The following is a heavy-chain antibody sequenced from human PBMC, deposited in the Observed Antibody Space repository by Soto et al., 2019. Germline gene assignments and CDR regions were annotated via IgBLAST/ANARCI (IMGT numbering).Heavy chain of an antibody. Sequence: QVQLQQWGAGLLKPSETLSLTCAVYGGFVTSGSYYWSWIRQPPGKALEWIGEMSHSGGTHFNPSLKSRVTLSVDTAKDQFTLKMSSVTAADTALYYCARVERGTATTVVDAFDIWGPGTMVTVSS. V-gene: IGHV4-34*01. D-gene: IGHD1-1*01. CDR3: ARVERGTATTVVDAFDI. CDR2: MSHSGGT. CDR1: GGFVTSGSYY. J-gene: IGHJ3*02.